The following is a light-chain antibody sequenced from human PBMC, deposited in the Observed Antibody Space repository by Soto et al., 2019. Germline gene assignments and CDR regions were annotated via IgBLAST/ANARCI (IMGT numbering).Light chain of an antibody. CDR3: QQYGTYSGT. CDR1: QTINTW. J-gene: IGKJ3*01. V-gene: IGKV1-5*03. CDR2: RAS. Sequence: DIQMTQSPSTLSASVGDRVTITCRASQTINTWLAWYQQKPGKAPKLLIYRASNLVSGVPSRFSSSGSGTEFTLTISSLQPDDFSIYYCQQYGTYSGTFGPGTKVDI.